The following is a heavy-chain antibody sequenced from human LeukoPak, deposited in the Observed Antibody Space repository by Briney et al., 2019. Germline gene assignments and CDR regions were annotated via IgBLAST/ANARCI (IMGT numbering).Heavy chain of an antibody. Sequence: GGSLRLSCAASGFSFSTYAMHWVREAPGKRVVGVASTRYDGNNKYYADCVKRRFTISRDNSKNTLYLQVNSLRAEDTAVYYCAKDTTGSYQRAFDYWGQGTLVTVSS. CDR2: TRYDGNNK. V-gene: IGHV3-30*02. D-gene: IGHD1-1*01. CDR1: GFSFSTYA. J-gene: IGHJ4*02. CDR3: AKDTTGSYQRAFDY.